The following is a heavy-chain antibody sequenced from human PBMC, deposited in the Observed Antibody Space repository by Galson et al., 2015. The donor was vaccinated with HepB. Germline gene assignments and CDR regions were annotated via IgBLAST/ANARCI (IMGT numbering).Heavy chain of an antibody. CDR2: IYYSGST. CDR1: GGSINSSNYY. D-gene: IGHD6-13*01. V-gene: IGHV4-39*01. Sequence: ETLSLTCIVSGGSINSSNYYWGWIRQPPGKGLEWIGTIYYSGSTFYNPSLKSRVTISVDTSKSQFSLKLSSVTAADTAVYYCARHIAATWYDIFDYWGQGTLVTVSS. J-gene: IGHJ4*02. CDR3: ARHIAATWYDIFDY.